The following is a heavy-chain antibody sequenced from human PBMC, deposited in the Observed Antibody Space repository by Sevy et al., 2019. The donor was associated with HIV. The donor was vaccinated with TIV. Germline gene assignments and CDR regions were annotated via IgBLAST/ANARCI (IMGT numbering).Heavy chain of an antibody. D-gene: IGHD1-26*01. J-gene: IGHJ6*02. CDR2: NYYSGIT. CDR1: GDSIRNFY. Sequence: SETLSLTCTVSGDSIRNFYRTWIRQPPGKVLEWIGYNYYSGITNYNPSLKSRVTISVDTSKNQFSLKLRSVTAADTAVYYCARASPEHYYGVDVWGQGTTVTVSS. CDR3: ARASPEHYYGVDV. V-gene: IGHV4-59*01.